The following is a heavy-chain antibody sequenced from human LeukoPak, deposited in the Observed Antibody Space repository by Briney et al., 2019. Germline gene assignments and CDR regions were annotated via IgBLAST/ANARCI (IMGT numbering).Heavy chain of an antibody. Sequence: PSETLSLTCTVSGGSISIGSYYWSWIRQPPGKGLEWIGYIYYSGSTNYNPSLKSRVNISVDTSKNQFSLKLSSVTAADTAVYYCAREVRGASFDYWGQGTLVTVSS. CDR1: GGSISIGSYY. J-gene: IGHJ4*02. CDR2: IYYSGST. V-gene: IGHV4-61*01. CDR3: AREVRGASFDY. D-gene: IGHD3-10*01.